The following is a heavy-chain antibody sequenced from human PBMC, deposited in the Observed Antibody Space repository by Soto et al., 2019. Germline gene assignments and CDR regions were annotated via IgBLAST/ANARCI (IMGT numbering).Heavy chain of an antibody. J-gene: IGHJ6*02. Sequence: GESLKISCKGSGYSFTSYWIGWVRQMPGKGLEWMGIIYPGDSDTRYSPSFQGQVTISADKSISTAYLQWSSLKASDTAMYYCARQGGSNYVKKYYYSGMDVWRQGTTVTVSS. CDR2: IYPGDSDT. CDR1: GYSFTSYW. V-gene: IGHV5-51*01. CDR3: ARQGGSNYVKKYYYSGMDV. D-gene: IGHD4-4*01.